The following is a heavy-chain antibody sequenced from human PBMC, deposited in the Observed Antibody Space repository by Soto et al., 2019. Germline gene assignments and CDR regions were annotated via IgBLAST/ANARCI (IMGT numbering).Heavy chain of an antibody. D-gene: IGHD6-19*01. CDR2: IYYSGST. J-gene: IGHJ4*02. Sequence: QVQLQESGPGLVKPSETLSLTCTVSGGSISSYYWSWIRQPPGKGLEWIGYIYYSGSTNYNPSLKIRVTISVDTSKSPFSLKLSSVTAADTAVYYCASTAHSTVWYSGGFDYWGQGTLVTVSS. CDR1: GGSISSYY. V-gene: IGHV4-59*01. CDR3: ASTAHSTVWYSGGFDY.